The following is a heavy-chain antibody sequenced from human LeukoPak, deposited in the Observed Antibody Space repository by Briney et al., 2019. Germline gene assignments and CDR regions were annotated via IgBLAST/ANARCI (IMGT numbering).Heavy chain of an antibody. J-gene: IGHJ4*02. CDR3: AREQGYSGFDN. V-gene: IGHV4-4*07. D-gene: IGHD5-12*01. CDR1: GASISSNY. Sequence: SETLSLTCTVSGASISSNYWSWIRQPAGKGLEWIGRIYTAGSTDYNPSLKSRVIMSVDTSRNQYSLKLTSVTAADTALYYCAREQGYSGFDNWGQGTLVTVSS. CDR2: IYTAGST.